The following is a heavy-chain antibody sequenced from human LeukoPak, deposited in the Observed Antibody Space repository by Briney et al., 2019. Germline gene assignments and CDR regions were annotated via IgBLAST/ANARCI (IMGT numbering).Heavy chain of an antibody. CDR2: ISYDGSNK. Sequence: GGSLRLSCAASGFTFSSYAMHWVRQAPGKGLEWVAVISYDGSNKYYADSVKGRFTISRDNSKNTLYLQMNSLRAEDTAVYYCAKDTSQAVAGNPSYFDYWGQGTLVTVSS. CDR1: GFTFSSYA. D-gene: IGHD6-19*01. J-gene: IGHJ4*02. CDR3: AKDTSQAVAGNPSYFDY. V-gene: IGHV3-30-3*01.